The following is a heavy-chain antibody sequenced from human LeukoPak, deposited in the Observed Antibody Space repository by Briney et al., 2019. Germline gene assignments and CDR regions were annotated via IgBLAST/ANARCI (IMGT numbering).Heavy chain of an antibody. Sequence: SETLSLTCAVSGYSISSGYYWGWIRQPPGKGLEWIGSIYHSGSTYYNPSLKSRVTIPVDTSKNQFSLKLSSVTAADTAVYYCARHYYGSPLDYWGQGTLVTVSS. CDR3: ARHYYGSPLDY. V-gene: IGHV4-38-2*01. CDR1: GYSISSGYY. J-gene: IGHJ4*02. CDR2: IYHSGST. D-gene: IGHD3-10*01.